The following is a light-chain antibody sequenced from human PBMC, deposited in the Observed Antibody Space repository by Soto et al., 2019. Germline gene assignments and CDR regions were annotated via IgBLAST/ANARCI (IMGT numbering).Light chain of an antibody. CDR3: QVWDSSTYV. V-gene: IGLV3-9*01. Sequence: SYELTQPLPVSVALGQTARITCGGNNIRSKNVHWYQQRPGQAPVLVIYRDTNRPSGIPERFSGSNSGNTATLTISRAQAGDEADYYCQVWDSSTYVFGTGTKVTVL. CDR1: NIRSKN. J-gene: IGLJ1*01. CDR2: RDT.